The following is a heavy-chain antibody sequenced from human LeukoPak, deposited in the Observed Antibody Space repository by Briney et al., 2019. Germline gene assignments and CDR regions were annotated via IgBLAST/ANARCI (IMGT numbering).Heavy chain of an antibody. CDR2: IRYDGSNK. CDR3: AGDVLLWSGD. D-gene: IGHD3-10*01. V-gene: IGHV3-30*02. CDR1: GFTFSSYG. Sequence: GGSLRLSCAASGFTFSSYGMHWVRQAPGKGLEWVAFIRYDGSNKYYADSVKGRFTISKDNSKNTLYLQMNSLRAEDTAVYYCAGDVLLWSGDWGQGTLVTVSS. J-gene: IGHJ4*02.